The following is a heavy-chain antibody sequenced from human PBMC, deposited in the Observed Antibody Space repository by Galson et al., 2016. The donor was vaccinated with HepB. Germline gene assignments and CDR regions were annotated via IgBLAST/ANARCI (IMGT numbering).Heavy chain of an antibody. CDR1: GFTFSSYA. CDR3: ARGLSSRILRIDY. CDR2: ISYDGSNK. D-gene: IGHD6-13*01. J-gene: IGHJ4*02. Sequence: SLRLSCAASGFTFSSYAMHWVRQAPGKGLEWVAVISYDGSNKYYADSVKGRFTISRDNSKNTLYLQMNSLRAEDTAVYYCARGLSSRILRIDYWGQGTLVTVSS. V-gene: IGHV3-30-3*01.